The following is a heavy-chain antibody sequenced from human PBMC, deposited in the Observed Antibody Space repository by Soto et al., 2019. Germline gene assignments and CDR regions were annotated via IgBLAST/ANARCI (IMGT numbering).Heavy chain of an antibody. CDR3: ARTYYDFWSGYSTSNWFDP. D-gene: IGHD3-3*01. CDR2: IYYSGST. V-gene: IGHV4-59*01. CDR1: GGSISSYY. Sequence: SDTLSLTCTVSGGSISSYYWSWIRQPPGKGLEWIGYIYYSGSTNYNPSLKSRVTISVDTSKNQFSLKLSSVTAADTAVYYCARTYYDFWSGYSTSNWFDPWGQGTLVTVSS. J-gene: IGHJ5*02.